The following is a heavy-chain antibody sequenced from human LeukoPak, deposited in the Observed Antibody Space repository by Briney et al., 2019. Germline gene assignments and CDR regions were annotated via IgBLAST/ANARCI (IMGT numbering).Heavy chain of an antibody. Sequence: ASETLSLTCTVSGGSISIYYWSWIRQPPGKGLEWIGYIYYSGSTNYNPSLKSRVTISVDTSKNQFSLRLSSVTAADTAVYYCAGLSGYDWESFYDYWGQGTLVTVSS. D-gene: IGHD5-12*01. CDR1: GGSISIYY. J-gene: IGHJ4*02. CDR2: IYYSGST. V-gene: IGHV4-59*01. CDR3: AGLSGYDWESFYDY.